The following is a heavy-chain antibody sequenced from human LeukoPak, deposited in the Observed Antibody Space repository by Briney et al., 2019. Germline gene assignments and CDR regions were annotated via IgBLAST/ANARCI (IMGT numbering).Heavy chain of an antibody. D-gene: IGHD6-19*01. Sequence: ASVKVSCKASGGTFSSYAISWVRQAPGQGLEWMGGIIPVFGTANYAQKFQGRVTITTDESTSTAYMELSSLRSEDTAVYYCAQSAFTAVAGTYQSSRGYYFDYWGQGTLVTVSS. V-gene: IGHV1-69*05. CDR1: GGTFSSYA. CDR2: IIPVFGTA. J-gene: IGHJ4*02. CDR3: AQSAFTAVAGTYQSSRGYYFDY.